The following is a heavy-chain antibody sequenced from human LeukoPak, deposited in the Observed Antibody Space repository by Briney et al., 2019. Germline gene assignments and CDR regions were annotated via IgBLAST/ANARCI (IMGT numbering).Heavy chain of an antibody. V-gene: IGHV3-23*01. CDR1: GFTFSSYA. CDR2: ISDRGGST. Sequence: TGGSLRLSCVASGFTFSSYAMTRVRQAPGKGLEWVSSISDRGGSTYYADSVKGRFTISRDNSKNTLYLQMNSLRAEDTAVYYCAKGYRGNYDYWGQGALVTVSS. D-gene: IGHD1-26*01. CDR3: AKGYRGNYDY. J-gene: IGHJ4*02.